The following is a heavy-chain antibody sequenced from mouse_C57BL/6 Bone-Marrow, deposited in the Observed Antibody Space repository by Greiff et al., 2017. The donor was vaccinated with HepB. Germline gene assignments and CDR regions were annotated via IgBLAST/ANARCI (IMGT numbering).Heavy chain of an antibody. CDR3: ARYYGSSFFAY. J-gene: IGHJ3*01. D-gene: IGHD1-1*01. V-gene: IGHV5-17*01. Sequence: EVKLVESGGGLVKPGGSLKLSCAASGFTFSDYGMHWVRQAPEKGLEWVAYISSGSSTIYYADTVKGRFTISRDNAKNTLFLQMTSLRSEDTAMYYCARYYGSSFFAYWGQGTLVTVSA. CDR2: ISSGSSTI. CDR1: GFTFSDYG.